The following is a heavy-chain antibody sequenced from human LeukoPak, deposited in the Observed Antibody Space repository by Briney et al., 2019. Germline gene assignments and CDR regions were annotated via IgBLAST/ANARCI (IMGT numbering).Heavy chain of an antibody. CDR2: IIPIFGTA. Sequence: GASVKVSCKASGGTFSSYAISWVRQAPGQGLEWMGGIIPIFGTANYAQKFQGRVTITADESTSTAYMELSSLRSEDTAVYYCARDHPPFVRWLPYYYYGMDVWGQGTTVTVSS. CDR3: ARDHPPFVRWLPYYYYGMDV. D-gene: IGHD3-22*01. V-gene: IGHV1-69*13. CDR1: GGTFSSYA. J-gene: IGHJ6*02.